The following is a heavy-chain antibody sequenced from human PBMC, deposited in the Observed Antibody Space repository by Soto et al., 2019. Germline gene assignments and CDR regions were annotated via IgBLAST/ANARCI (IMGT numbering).Heavy chain of an antibody. J-gene: IGHJ4*02. Sequence: QVQLQQSGPGLVKPSQTLSLTGTVSCGSVASDSYYWTWIRQTPGKGLVWVGFISGRGPTSSNPSLRGRVTISVDSSTTQFSMRLTSVTAADTAVYEWARDLTYCAVGTCYAKWGNGGQGPRVTVSS. D-gene: IGHD2-21*01. CDR1: CGSVASDSYY. CDR3: ARDLTYCAVGTCYAKWGN. V-gene: IGHV4-30-4*01. CDR2: ISGRGPT.